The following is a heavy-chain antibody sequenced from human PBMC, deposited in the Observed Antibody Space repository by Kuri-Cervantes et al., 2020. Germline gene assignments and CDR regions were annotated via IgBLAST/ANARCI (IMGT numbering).Heavy chain of an antibody. J-gene: IGHJ5*02. CDR3: AIGTTAGSGEHWFDP. Sequence: GESLKISCASSGFTFSSYAMHWVRQAPGKGLEWVAVISYDGSNKYYADSVKGRFTISRDNSKNTLYLQMNSLRAEDTAVYYCAIGTTAGSGEHWFDPWGQGTLVTVSS. CDR2: ISYDGSNK. CDR1: GFTFSSYA. V-gene: IGHV3-30*01. D-gene: IGHD4-11*01.